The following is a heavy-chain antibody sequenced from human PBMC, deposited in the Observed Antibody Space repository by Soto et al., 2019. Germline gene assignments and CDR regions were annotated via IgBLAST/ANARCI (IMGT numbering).Heavy chain of an antibody. V-gene: IGHV1-18*01. CDR1: GYTFTSYG. CDR2: ISAYNGNT. Sequence: SVKVSCKASGYTFTSYGISWVRQAPGQGLEWMGWISAYNGNTNYAQKLQGRVTMTTDTSTSTAYMELRSLRSDDTAVYYCARDRASITIFGVVDFDPWGQGTLVTVSS. CDR3: ARDRASITIFGVVDFDP. D-gene: IGHD3-3*01. J-gene: IGHJ5*02.